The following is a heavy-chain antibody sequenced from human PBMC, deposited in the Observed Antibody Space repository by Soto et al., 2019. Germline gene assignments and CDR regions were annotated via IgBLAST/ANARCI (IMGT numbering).Heavy chain of an antibody. CDR1: GYNFISYW. CDR2: IYPGDSDT. J-gene: IGHJ3*02. D-gene: IGHD2-8*01. Sequence: GESLKISCKAPGYNFISYWINWVRQKPGKGLEWMGIIYPGDSDTRYSPSFQGQVTISADKSISTAYLQWSSLKASDTAMYYCARLGVFDAFDIWGQGTMVTVS. V-gene: IGHV5-51*01. CDR3: ARLGVFDAFDI.